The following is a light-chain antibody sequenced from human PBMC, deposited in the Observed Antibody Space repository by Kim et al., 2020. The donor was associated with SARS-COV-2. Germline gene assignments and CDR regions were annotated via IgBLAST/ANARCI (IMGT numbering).Light chain of an antibody. CDR3: QQYYSTPYT. Sequence: ATINCKSSQSVLYSSDNQNYLAWYQQKPGQPPKLLIYWASTREYGVPDRFSGGGSGTDFTLTISSLQAEDVAVYFCQQYYSTPYTFGQGTKLEI. CDR2: WAS. J-gene: IGKJ2*01. CDR1: QSVLYSSDNQNY. V-gene: IGKV4-1*01.